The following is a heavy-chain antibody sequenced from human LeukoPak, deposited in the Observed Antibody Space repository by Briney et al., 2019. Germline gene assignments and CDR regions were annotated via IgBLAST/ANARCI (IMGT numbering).Heavy chain of an antibody. J-gene: IGHJ4*02. Sequence: ASVKVSCKASGYTLTGYYMHWVRQAPGQGLEWMGWINPNSGGTNYAQKFQGRVTMTRDTSISTAYMELSRLRSDDTAVYYCARDPPRAVAATLFDYWGQGTLVTVSS. V-gene: IGHV1-2*02. CDR2: INPNSGGT. D-gene: IGHD2-15*01. CDR3: ARDPPRAVAATLFDY. CDR1: GYTLTGYY.